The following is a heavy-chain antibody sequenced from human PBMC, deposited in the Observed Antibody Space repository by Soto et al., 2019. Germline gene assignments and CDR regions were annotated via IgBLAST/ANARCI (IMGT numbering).Heavy chain of an antibody. D-gene: IGHD5-12*01. CDR3: TTEEVATIKDLTRRPLSY. Sequence: GGSLRLSCAASGFTFSNAWMNWVRQAPGKGLEWVGRIKSKTDGGTTDYAAPVKGRFTISRDDSKNTLYLQMNSLKTEDTAVYYCTTEEVATIKDLTRRPLSYWGQGTLVTVSS. CDR1: GFTFSNAW. CDR2: IKSKTDGGTT. J-gene: IGHJ4*02. V-gene: IGHV3-15*07.